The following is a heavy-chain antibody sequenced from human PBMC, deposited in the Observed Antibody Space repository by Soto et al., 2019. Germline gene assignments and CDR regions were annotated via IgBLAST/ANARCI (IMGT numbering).Heavy chain of an antibody. CDR3: ARAPIAAADYNWFDP. V-gene: IGHV3-74*01. CDR1: GFTFSSYW. J-gene: IGHJ5*02. Sequence: GGSLRLSCAASGFTFSSYWMHWVRQAPGKGLVWVSRINSDGSSTSYADSVKGRFTISRDNAKNTLYLQMNRLRAEDTAVYYCARAPIAAADYNWFDPWGQGTLVTVSS. D-gene: IGHD6-13*01. CDR2: INSDGSST.